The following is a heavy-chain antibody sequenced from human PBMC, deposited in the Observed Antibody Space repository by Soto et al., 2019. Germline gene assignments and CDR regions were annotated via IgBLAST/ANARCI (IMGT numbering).Heavy chain of an antibody. J-gene: IGHJ5*02. CDR2: ISSDGRNK. CDR3: AREGGIAALGNNWFDP. CDR1: GFTFSTYA. V-gene: IGHV3-30*04. Sequence: GGSLRLSCTASGFTFSTYAMFWVRQAPGKGLGWVALISSDGRNKFYADSVRGRFTISRDNSKNTLYVQINSLRAEDTAVYYCAREGGIAALGNNWFDPWGQGTLVTVSS. D-gene: IGHD6-13*01.